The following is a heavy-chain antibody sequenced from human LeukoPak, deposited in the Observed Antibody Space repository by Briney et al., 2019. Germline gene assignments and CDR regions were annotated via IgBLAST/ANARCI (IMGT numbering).Heavy chain of an antibody. J-gene: IGHJ6*03. D-gene: IGHD3-3*01. Sequence: GASVKVSCKASGYTFTSYDINRVRQATGQGLEWMGWMNPNSGNTGYAQKFQGRVTITRNTSISTAYMELSSLRSEDTAVYYCARVSGDDFWSGYYYYYYMDVWGKGTTVTVSS. V-gene: IGHV1-8*03. CDR3: ARVSGDDFWSGYYYYYYMDV. CDR1: GYTFTSYD. CDR2: MNPNSGNT.